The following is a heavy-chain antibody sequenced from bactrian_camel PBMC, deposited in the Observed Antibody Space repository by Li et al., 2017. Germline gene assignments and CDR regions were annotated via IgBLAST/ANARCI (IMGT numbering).Heavy chain of an antibody. CDR2: IATGSGNT. J-gene: IGHJ4*01. CDR3: VAGEPSTCRPDGSGSQFKY. V-gene: IGHV3S25*01. Sequence: QLVESGGGSVQAGGFLRLSRAASGYTYNRNCMAWFRQAPGKEREGVARIATGSGNTYYADSVKGRFTISQDNAKNTVYLQMNSLKPEDTAMYYCVAGEPSTCRPDGSGSQFKYWGRGTQVTVS. CDR1: GYTYNRNC. D-gene: IGHD5*01.